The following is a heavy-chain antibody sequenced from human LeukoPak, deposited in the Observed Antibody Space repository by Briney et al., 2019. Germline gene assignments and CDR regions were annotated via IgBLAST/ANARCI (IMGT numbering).Heavy chain of an antibody. J-gene: IGHJ3*02. CDR1: GFTFSTYS. CDR2: ISSSSSTI. Sequence: GGSLRLSCAASGFTFSTYSMNWVRQAPGKGLEWVSYISSSSSTIYYADSVKGRFTISKDNAKNSLYLQMNSLRDEDTAVYYCARGHSGSYQRTDAFDIWGQGTMVTVSS. V-gene: IGHV3-48*02. D-gene: IGHD1-26*01. CDR3: ARGHSGSYQRTDAFDI.